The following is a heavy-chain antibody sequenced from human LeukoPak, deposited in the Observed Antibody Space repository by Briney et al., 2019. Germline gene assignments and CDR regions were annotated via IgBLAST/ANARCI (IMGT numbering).Heavy chain of an antibody. V-gene: IGHV4-34*01. CDR3: ARGSIVGWFDP. D-gene: IGHD1-26*01. CDR1: GASLSGFF. CDR2: MNQGGGA. Sequence: SETLSLTCAVDGASLSGFFWNWIRQSPGKGLEWIGEMNQGGGANFNPSLESRVIIAVDTSKNQFTLKVNSVTEADTAVYYCARGSIVGWFDPWGQGTLLSVSS. J-gene: IGHJ5*02.